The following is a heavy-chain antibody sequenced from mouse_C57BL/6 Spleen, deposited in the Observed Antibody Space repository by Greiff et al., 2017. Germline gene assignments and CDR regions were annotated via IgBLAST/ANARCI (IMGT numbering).Heavy chain of an antibody. Sequence: VQLQQSGPELVKPGASVKISCKASGYTFTDYYMNWVKQSHGKSLEWIGDINPNNGGTSYNQKFKGKATLTVDKSSSTAYMELRSLTSEDSAVYYCARPYYSNYYYFDYWGQGTTLTVSS. CDR3: ARPYYSNYYYFDY. J-gene: IGHJ2*01. CDR1: GYTFTDYY. V-gene: IGHV1-26*01. CDR2: INPNNGGT. D-gene: IGHD2-5*01.